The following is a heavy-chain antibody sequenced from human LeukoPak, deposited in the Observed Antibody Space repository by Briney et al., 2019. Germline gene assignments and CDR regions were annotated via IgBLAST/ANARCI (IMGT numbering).Heavy chain of an antibody. V-gene: IGHV1-69*05. CDR1: GGTFSSYA. CDR2: IIPIFGTA. Sequence: GASVKVSCKASGGTFSSYAISWVRQAPGQGLEWMGRIIPIFGTANYAQKFQGGVTITTDESTSTAYMELSSLRSEDTAVYYCARDWTPYYYDSSGSSGYFDYWGQGTLVTVSS. CDR3: ARDWTPYYYDSSGSSGYFDY. D-gene: IGHD3-22*01. J-gene: IGHJ4*02.